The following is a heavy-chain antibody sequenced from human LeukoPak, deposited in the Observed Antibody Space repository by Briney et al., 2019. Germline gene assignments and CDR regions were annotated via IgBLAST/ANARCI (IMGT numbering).Heavy chain of an antibody. CDR1: GFTFDDYA. CDR2: ISWNSGSI. CDR3: AKDLRTGAFDI. D-gene: IGHD3-10*01. Sequence: PGGSLRLSCAASGFTFDDYAMHWVRQAPGKGLEWVSGISWNSGSIGYADSVKGRFTISRDNAKNSLYLQMNSLRAEDTVLYYCAKDLRTGAFDIWGQGTMVTVSS. V-gene: IGHV3-9*01. J-gene: IGHJ3*02.